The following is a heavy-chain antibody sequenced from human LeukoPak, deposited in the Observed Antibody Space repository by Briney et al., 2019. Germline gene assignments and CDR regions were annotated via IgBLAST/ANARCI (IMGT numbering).Heavy chain of an antibody. J-gene: IGHJ6*04. V-gene: IGHV3-21*01. CDR2: ISSSSSYI. CDR3: AGLGITMIGGV. CDR1: GFTFSSYS. Sequence: GGSLRLSCAASGFTFSSYSMNWVRPAPGKGLEWVSSISSSSSYIYYAASVKGRFTISRDNAKNSLYLQMNSLRAEDTAVYYCAGLGITMIGGVWGKGTTVTISS. D-gene: IGHD3-10*02.